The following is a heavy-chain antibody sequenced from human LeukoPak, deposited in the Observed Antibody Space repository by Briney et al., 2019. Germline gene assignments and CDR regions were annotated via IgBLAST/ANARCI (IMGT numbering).Heavy chain of an antibody. V-gene: IGHV3-43*02. J-gene: IGHJ1*01. CDR1: GLTFDDYA. CDR2: ISGDGGDT. Sequence: PGGFLRLSCAASGLTFDDYAMHWVRQAPGKGLQWVSLISGDGGDTYYADSVKGRFIISRDNSKNSLYLQMNSLRPEDTALYYCAKDLTGSAEVVTHWGQGTLVIVSS. CDR3: AKDLTGSAEVVTH. D-gene: IGHD2-21*02.